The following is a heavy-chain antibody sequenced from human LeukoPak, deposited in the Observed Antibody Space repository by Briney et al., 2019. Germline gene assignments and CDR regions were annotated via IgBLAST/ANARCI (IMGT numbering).Heavy chain of an antibody. Sequence: GGSLRLSCAASGFTFDDYAMHWVRQAPGKGLEWVSGTSWNSGSIGYADSVKGRLTISRDNAKNSLYLQMNSLRAEDTAVYYCARDLGAPYGMDVWGQGTTVTVSS. J-gene: IGHJ6*02. V-gene: IGHV3-9*01. CDR3: ARDLGAPYGMDV. CDR2: TSWNSGSI. CDR1: GFTFDDYA.